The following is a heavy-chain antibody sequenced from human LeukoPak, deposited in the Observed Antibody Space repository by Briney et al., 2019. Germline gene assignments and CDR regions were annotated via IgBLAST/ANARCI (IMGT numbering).Heavy chain of an antibody. D-gene: IGHD1-26*01. CDR1: GYSFTSYW. CDR2: IYPGDSDT. CDR3: ARGQVGATGKYYYYGMDV. J-gene: IGHJ6*02. V-gene: IGHV5-51*01. Sequence: GESLQISCKGSGYSFTSYWIGWVRQLPGKGLEWMGIIYPGDSDTRYSPSFQGQVTISADKSISTAYLQWSSLKASDTAMYYCARGQVGATGKYYYYGMDVWGQGTTVTVSS.